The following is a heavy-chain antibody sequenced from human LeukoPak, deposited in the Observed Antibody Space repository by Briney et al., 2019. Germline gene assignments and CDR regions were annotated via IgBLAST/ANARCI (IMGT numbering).Heavy chain of an antibody. CDR1: GGSISSYY. J-gene: IGHJ4*02. Sequence: PSETLSLTCTVSGGSISSYYRSWIRQPPGKGLEWIGYIYYSGSTNYNPSLKSRVTISVDTSKNQFSLKLSSVTAADTTVYYCARHSGSGLIYYFDYWGQGNLVTVSS. CDR2: IYYSGST. D-gene: IGHD2-15*01. V-gene: IGHV4-59*08. CDR3: ARHSGSGLIYYFDY.